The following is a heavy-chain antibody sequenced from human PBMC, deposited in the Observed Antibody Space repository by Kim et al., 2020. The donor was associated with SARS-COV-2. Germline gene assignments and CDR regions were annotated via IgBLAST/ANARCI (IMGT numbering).Heavy chain of an antibody. J-gene: IGHJ6*02. CDR3: ARDRGSSWFSYYYGMDV. D-gene: IGHD6-13*01. V-gene: IGHV3-30*01. Sequence: GKDRFTSSRDNSKNTLYLQMNSLRAEDTAVYYCARDRGSSWFSYYYGMDVWGQGTTVTVSS.